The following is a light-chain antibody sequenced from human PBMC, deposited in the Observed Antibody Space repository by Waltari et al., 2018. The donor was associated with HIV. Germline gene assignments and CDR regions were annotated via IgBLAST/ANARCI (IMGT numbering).Light chain of an antibody. V-gene: IGKV3-11*01. CDR1: QSVSSY. CDR3: QQRSNSFT. Sequence: EIVLTQPPATLSLSPGERATLSCRASQSVSSYLAWYQQKPGQAPRLLIYDASNRATGIPARFSGSGSGTDFTLTISSLEPEDFAVYYCQQRSNSFTFGPGTKVDIK. CDR2: DAS. J-gene: IGKJ3*01.